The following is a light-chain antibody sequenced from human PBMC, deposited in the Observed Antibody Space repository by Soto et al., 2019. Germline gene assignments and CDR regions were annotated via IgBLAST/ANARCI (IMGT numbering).Light chain of an antibody. CDR3: QQYDTLSFT. CDR2: DAS. V-gene: IGKV1-33*01. CDR1: EDISNY. Sequence: DIQMTQSPSSLSASVGDRVTITCQASEDISNYLNWYQQKLGKAPKLLIYDASNLEPGVPSRFSGSGSGTEFIFTISSLQPEDIATYYCQQYDTLSFTFVPGPKVDIK. J-gene: IGKJ3*01.